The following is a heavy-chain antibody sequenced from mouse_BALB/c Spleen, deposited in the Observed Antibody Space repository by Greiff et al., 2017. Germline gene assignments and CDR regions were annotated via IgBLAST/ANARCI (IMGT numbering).Heavy chain of an antibody. V-gene: IGHV1-69*02. CDR2: IYPSDSYT. D-gene: IGHD1-1*01. J-gene: IGHJ4*01. Sequence: QVQLQQPGAELVRPGASVKLSCKASGYTFTSYWINWVKQRPGQGLEWIGNIYPSDSYTNYNQKFKDKATLTVDKSSSTAYMHLSSPTSEDAAVYYCTSSSGSSYAMDYWGQGTSVTVSS. CDR3: TSSSGSSYAMDY. CDR1: GYTFTSYW.